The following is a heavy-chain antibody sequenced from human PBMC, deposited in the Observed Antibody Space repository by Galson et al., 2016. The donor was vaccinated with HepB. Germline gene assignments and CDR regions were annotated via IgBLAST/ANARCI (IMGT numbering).Heavy chain of an antibody. J-gene: IGHJ3*01. V-gene: IGHV3-23*01. CDR1: GFTFSTYA. D-gene: IGHD6-19*01. Sequence: SLRLSCAASGFTFSTYAMIWVRQAPGKGLEWVSAISRGSGGGTYYADSVKGRFTISRDNSKNTLYLQVNSLRGDDTAVYHCAKTAPYGTGWAGAVDVWGQGTLVTVSS. CDR2: ISRGSGGGT. CDR3: AKTAPYGTGWAGAVDV.